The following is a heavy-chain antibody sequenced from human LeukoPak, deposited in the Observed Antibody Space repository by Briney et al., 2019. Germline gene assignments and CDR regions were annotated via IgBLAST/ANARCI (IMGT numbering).Heavy chain of an antibody. D-gene: IGHD3-10*01. V-gene: IGHV3-11*01. J-gene: IGHJ4*02. CDR1: GFTFSDYY. CDR3: AKDVNVGSTRPFDY. CDR2: ISSSGSNT. Sequence: GGSLRLSCAASGFTFSDYYMSWIRQAPGKGLEWVSYISSSGSNTYHADSVKGRFTISRDNSKNTLYLQMNSLRAEDTAVYYCAKDVNVGSTRPFDYWGQGTLVTVSS.